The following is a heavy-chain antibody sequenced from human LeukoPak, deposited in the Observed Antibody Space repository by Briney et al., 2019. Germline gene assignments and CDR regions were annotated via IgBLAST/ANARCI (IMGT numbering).Heavy chain of an antibody. D-gene: IGHD3-22*01. Sequence: PSETLSLTCTVSGGSISSYYWSWIRQPPGKGLEWIGYIYYSGSTNYNPSLKSRVTISVDTSKNQFSLKLSSVTAADTAVYYCARGGYYYDSSSLVDHWGQGTLVTVSS. CDR2: IYYSGST. CDR1: GGSISSYY. V-gene: IGHV4-59*01. CDR3: ARGGYYYDSSSLVDH. J-gene: IGHJ4*02.